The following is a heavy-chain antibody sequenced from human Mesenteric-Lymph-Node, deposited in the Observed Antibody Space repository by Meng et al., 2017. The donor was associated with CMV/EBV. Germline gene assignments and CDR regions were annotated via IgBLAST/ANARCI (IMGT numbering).Heavy chain of an antibody. D-gene: IGHD2-15*01. V-gene: IGHV4-39*07. CDR2: IYYSGST. CDR1: GGSISSSSYY. J-gene: IGHJ4*02. Sequence: SETLSLTCTVSGGSISSSSYYWGWIRQPSGKGLEWIGSIYYSGSTYYNPSLKSRVTISADMSKNQFSLKLSSVTAADTAVYYCARGECSGGRCYLDYWGPGTLVTVSS. CDR3: ARGECSGGRCYLDY.